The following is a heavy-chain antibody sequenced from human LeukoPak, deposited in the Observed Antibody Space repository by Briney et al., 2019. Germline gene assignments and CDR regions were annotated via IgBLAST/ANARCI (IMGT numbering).Heavy chain of an antibody. D-gene: IGHD2-15*01. V-gene: IGHV4-4*07. J-gene: IGHJ6*03. CDR1: GGSINGYY. CDR2: IYTSGST. CDR3: ARSGVVGPYGNVYYDMTA. Sequence: PSENLSLNCTVSGGSINGYYWSWLRQPAGQGLEWIRRIYTSGSTNYNPSLKSRVTISVDTSKNQFSLKLSSVTAADTAVYYCARSGVVGPYGNVYYDMTAWAKGTTVPVPS.